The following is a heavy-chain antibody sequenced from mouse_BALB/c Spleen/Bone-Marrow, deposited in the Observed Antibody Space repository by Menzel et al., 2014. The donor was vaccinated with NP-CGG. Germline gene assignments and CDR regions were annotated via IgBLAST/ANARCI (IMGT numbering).Heavy chain of an antibody. CDR3: ARRGWFYAMDY. CDR1: GFTFSDYY. Sequence: EVKLVESGGGLVQPGGSLKLSCATSGFTFSDYYMYWVRPTPEKRLEWVAYISNGGGSTYYPDTVKGRFTISRDNAKNTLDLQMSRLKSEDTAMYYCARRGWFYAMDYWGQGTSVTVSS. V-gene: IGHV5-12*02. J-gene: IGHJ4*01. CDR2: ISNGGGST. D-gene: IGHD3-3*01.